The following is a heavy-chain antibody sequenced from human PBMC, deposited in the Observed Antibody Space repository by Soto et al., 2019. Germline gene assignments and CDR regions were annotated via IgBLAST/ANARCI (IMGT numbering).Heavy chain of an antibody. J-gene: IGHJ5*02. CDR3: ARDSVALTHDYNWFDP. V-gene: IGHV3-21*01. Sequence: PGGSLRLSCAASGFTFSDYSMNWVRQAPGKGLEWVSSISSSSSYIYYADSVKGRFIISRDNAKNSLYLQMNSLRAEDTAVYYCARDSVALTHDYNWFDPWGQGTLVTVSS. CDR2: ISSSSSYI. CDR1: GFTFSDYS. D-gene: IGHD5-12*01.